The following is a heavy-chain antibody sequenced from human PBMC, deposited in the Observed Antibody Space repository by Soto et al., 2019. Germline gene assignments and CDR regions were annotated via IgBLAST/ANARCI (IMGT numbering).Heavy chain of an antibody. Sequence: PSETLSLTCAVYGGSFSGYSWNWIRQPPGKGLEWIGEINHSGSTNYNPSLKSRVTISLDTSKNQFSLRLTSLTAADTAVYFCARATKIVAMGRPFDYWGQGILVTVSS. CDR3: ARATKIVAMGRPFDY. CDR2: INHSGST. D-gene: IGHD5-12*01. V-gene: IGHV4-34*01. CDR1: GGSFSGYS. J-gene: IGHJ4*02.